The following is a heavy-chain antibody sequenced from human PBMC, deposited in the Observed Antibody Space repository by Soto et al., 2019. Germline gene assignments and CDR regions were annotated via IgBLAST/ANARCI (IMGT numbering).Heavy chain of an antibody. CDR1: GFTFSDYY. V-gene: IGHV3-11*06. CDR3: ARDRRYCSGGSCYYDY. J-gene: IGHJ4*02. CDR2: ISSSSSYT. D-gene: IGHD2-15*01. Sequence: GGSLRLSCAASGFTFSDYYMSWIRQAPGKGLEWVSYISSSSSYTNYADSVKGRFTISRDNAKNLLYLQMNSLRAEDTAVYYCARDRRYCSGGSCYYDYWGQGTLVTVSS.